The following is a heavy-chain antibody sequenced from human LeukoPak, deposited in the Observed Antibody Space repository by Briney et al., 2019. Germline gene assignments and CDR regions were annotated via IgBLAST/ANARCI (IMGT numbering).Heavy chain of an antibody. J-gene: IGHJ3*02. D-gene: IGHD2-2*01. CDR1: GFTFSSYW. CDR2: IKQDGSEK. Sequence: GGSLRLSCAASGFTFSSYWMSWVRQAPGKGLEWVANIKQDGSEKYYVDSVKGRFTISRDNAKNSLYLQMNSLRAEDTAVYYCARVLKDIVVVPAATYAFDIWGQGTMVTVSS. V-gene: IGHV3-7*01. CDR3: ARVLKDIVVVPAATYAFDI.